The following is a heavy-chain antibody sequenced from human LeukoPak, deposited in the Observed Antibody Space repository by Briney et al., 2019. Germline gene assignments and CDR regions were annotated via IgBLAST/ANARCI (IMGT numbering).Heavy chain of an antibody. V-gene: IGHV3-33*01. CDR3: ARDGPLWFGESPDAFDI. CDR2: IWYDGSNK. Sequence: GSLRLSCAASGFTFSSYGMHWVRQAPGKGLEWVAVIWYDGSNKYYADSVKGRFTISRDNSKNTLYLQMNSLRAEDTAVYYCARDGPLWFGESPDAFDIWGQGTMVTVSS. CDR1: GFTFSSYG. J-gene: IGHJ3*02. D-gene: IGHD3-10*01.